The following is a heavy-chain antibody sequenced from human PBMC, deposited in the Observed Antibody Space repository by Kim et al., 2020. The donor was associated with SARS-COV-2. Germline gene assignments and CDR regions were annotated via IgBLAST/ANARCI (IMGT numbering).Heavy chain of an antibody. D-gene: IGHD2-21*02. V-gene: IGHV3-74*01. J-gene: IGHJ4*02. Sequence: SVKGRITISRDNAKNTLYLQMYSLRDEDTAVYYCARFYCGGDCYPGDWGQGTLVTVSS. CDR3: ARFYCGGDCYPGD.